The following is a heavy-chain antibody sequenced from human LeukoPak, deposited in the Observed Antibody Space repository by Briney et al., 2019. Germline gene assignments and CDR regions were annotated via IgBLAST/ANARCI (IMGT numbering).Heavy chain of an antibody. CDR2: ISSSSTI. CDR3: ARLHYDVLTGPFDY. J-gene: IGHJ4*02. D-gene: IGHD3-9*01. V-gene: IGHV3-48*04. CDR1: GFTFSSYA. Sequence: PGGSLRLSCAASGFTFSSYAMSWVRQAPGKGLEWVSYISSSSTIYYADSVKGRFTISRDNAKNSLYLQMNSLRAEDTAVYYCARLHYDVLTGPFDYWGQGTLVTVSS.